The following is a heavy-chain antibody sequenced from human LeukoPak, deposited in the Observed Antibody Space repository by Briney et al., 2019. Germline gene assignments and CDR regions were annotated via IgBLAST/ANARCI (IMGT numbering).Heavy chain of an antibody. J-gene: IGHJ4*02. V-gene: IGHV4-34*01. CDR1: GGSFSGYY. D-gene: IGHD2/OR15-2a*01. Sequence: PSETLSLTCAVYGGSFSGYYWSWIRQPPGKGLEWIGEINHSGSTNYNPSLKSRVTISVDTSKNQFSLKLSSVTAADTAVYYCARDQPRAGVLPTIRRSFTTLAYWGQGTLVTVSP. CDR3: ARDQPRAGVLPTIRRSFTTLAY. CDR2: INHSGST.